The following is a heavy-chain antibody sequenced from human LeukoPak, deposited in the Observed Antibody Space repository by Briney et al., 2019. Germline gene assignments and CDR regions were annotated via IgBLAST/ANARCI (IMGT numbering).Heavy chain of an antibody. CDR1: GFTFSNYA. D-gene: IGHD1-26*01. CDR2: ISGSGGNT. V-gene: IGHV3-23*01. Sequence: GGSLRLSCATSGFTFSNYAMSWVRQAPGKGLEWVSAISGSGGNTNYADSVKGRFTISRDNSKNTLYVQMNSLRPEDTAVYYCAPDGPGGSGTYFDAFDIWGQGTMVTVSS. CDR3: APDGPGGSGTYFDAFDI. J-gene: IGHJ3*02.